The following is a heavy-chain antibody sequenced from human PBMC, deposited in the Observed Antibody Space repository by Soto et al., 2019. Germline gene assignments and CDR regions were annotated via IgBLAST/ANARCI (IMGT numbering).Heavy chain of an antibody. CDR1: GFTFSSYW. J-gene: IGHJ4*02. V-gene: IGHV3-74*01. CDR2: INSDGSST. Sequence: EVQLVESGGGLVQPGGSLRLSCAASGFTFSSYWMHWVRQAPGKGLVWVSRINSDGSSTSYADSVKGRFTISRDNVKNTLYMQMNRLRAEDASVYYCARGAAADYWGQGTLVTVSS. CDR3: ARGAAADY. D-gene: IGHD6-25*01.